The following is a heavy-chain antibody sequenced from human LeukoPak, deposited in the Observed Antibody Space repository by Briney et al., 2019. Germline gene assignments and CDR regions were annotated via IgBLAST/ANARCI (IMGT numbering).Heavy chain of an antibody. CDR3: ARYLNCGSDCYDAFDI. J-gene: IGHJ3*02. D-gene: IGHD2-21*02. CDR1: GGSISSYY. CDR2: IYYSGST. V-gene: IGHV4-59*01. Sequence: SETLSLTCTVSGGSISSYYWSWIRQPPGKGLEWIGYIYYSGSTNYNPSLKSRVTISVDTSKNQFSLKLSSVTAADTAVYYCARYLNCGSDCYDAFDIWGQGTMVTVSS.